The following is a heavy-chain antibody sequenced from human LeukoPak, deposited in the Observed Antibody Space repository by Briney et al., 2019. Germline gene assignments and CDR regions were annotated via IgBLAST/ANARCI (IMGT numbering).Heavy chain of an antibody. D-gene: IGHD3-10*01. CDR1: GGSISSSSYY. CDR2: IYYSGST. J-gene: IGHJ4*02. V-gene: IGHV4-39*07. CDR3: ARGPLSLVRYYYGSGSYFDY. Sequence: SETLSLTCTVSGGSISSSSYYWGWIRQPPGKGLEWIGSIYYSGSTYYNPSLKSRVTISVDTSKNQFSLKLSSVTAADTAVYYCARGPLSLVRYYYGSGSYFDYWGQGTLVTVSS.